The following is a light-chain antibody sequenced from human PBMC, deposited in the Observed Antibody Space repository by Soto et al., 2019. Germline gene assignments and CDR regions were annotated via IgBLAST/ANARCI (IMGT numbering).Light chain of an antibody. CDR1: SSDVGGYNY. Sequence: QSALPQPASLSGSPGQSITISCTGTSSDVGGYNYVSWYQQHPGKAPKLMIYDVSNRPSGVSNRFSGSKSGNTASLTISGLQAEDEADYYCSSYTSSSTGVFGTGTKVTVL. CDR3: SSYTSSSTGV. CDR2: DVS. J-gene: IGLJ1*01. V-gene: IGLV2-14*01.